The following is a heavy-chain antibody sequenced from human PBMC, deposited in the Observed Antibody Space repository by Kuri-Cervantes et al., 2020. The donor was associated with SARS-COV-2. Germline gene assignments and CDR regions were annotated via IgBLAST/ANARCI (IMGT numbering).Heavy chain of an antibody. V-gene: IGHV3-23*01. Sequence: GESLKISCAVSGFASSNSAMSWVRQAPGKGLEWVSSISLNGGSQYYADSVKGRFTISRDNSKNTLYLQMSSLRAEDTAVYSCAKVHSGDNAYFDYWGRGTLVTVSS. D-gene: IGHD4/OR15-4a*01. CDR1: GFASSNSA. CDR3: AKVHSGDNAYFDY. J-gene: IGHJ4*02. CDR2: ISLNGGSQ.